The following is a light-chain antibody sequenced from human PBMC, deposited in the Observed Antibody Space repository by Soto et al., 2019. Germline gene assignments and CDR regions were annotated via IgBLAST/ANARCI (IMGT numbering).Light chain of an antibody. Sequence: DIQMTQSPSTLSASVGDRVTITCRASESSSSWLAWFQQKPGRAPKLLNYKASILESGVSSRFSGSESGTEFTLTISSLQPEDFATYFCQQYSAKWSFGQGTKVEIK. CDR3: QQYSAKWS. V-gene: IGKV1-5*03. CDR1: ESSSSW. CDR2: KAS. J-gene: IGKJ1*01.